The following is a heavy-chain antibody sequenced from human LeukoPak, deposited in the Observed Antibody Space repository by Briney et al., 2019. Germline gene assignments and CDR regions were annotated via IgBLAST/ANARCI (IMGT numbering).Heavy chain of an antibody. CDR3: ARERYYYDSSGTTYYFDY. CDR2: INPNSGGT. V-gene: IGHV1-2*02. J-gene: IGHJ4*02. CDR1: GYTFTSYD. Sequence: ASVKVSCKASGYTFTSYDINWVRQATGQGLEWMGWINPNSGGTNYAQKFQGRVTMTRDMSTSTVYMELSSLRSEDTAVYYCARERYYYDSSGTTYYFDYWGQGTLVTVSS. D-gene: IGHD3-22*01.